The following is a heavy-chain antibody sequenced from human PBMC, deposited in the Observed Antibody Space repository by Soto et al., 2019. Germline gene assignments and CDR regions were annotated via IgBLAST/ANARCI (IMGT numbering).Heavy chain of an antibody. J-gene: IGHJ4*02. Sequence: ASVKVSCKVSGYTLTELSMHWVRQAPGKGLEWMGGFDPEDGETIYAQKFQGRVTMTEDTSTDTAYMELSSLRSEDTAVYYCARDPALGGPFDYWGQGTLVTVSS. V-gene: IGHV1-24*01. D-gene: IGHD3-16*01. CDR3: ARDPALGGPFDY. CDR1: GYTLTELS. CDR2: FDPEDGET.